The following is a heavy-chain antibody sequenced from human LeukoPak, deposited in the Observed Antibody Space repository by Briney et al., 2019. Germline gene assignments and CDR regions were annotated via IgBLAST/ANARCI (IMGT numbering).Heavy chain of an antibody. V-gene: IGHV3-33*01. CDR3: ARDFATGDHFFWYFAL. Sequence: GGSLRLSCAASGFTFSSYGMHWVRQAPGKGLEWVAVIWYDGSNQYYADSVKGRFTISRDNSKNTLFLQMNSLRADDTAVYYCARDFATGDHFFWYFALWGRGTLVTVSS. CDR1: GFTFSSYG. CDR2: IWYDGSNQ. D-gene: IGHD7-27*01. J-gene: IGHJ2*01.